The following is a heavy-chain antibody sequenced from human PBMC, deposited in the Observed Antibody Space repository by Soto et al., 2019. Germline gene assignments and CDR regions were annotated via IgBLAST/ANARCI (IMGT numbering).Heavy chain of an antibody. CDR3: AGDYYVSGSYYYYYNRMDV. D-gene: IGHD3-10*01. Sequence: PSQTLSLTCAISGDSVSSNSAAWNWIRQSPSRGLEWLGRTYYRSKWYNDYAVSVKSRITINPDTSKNQFSLQLNSVTPEDTAVYYCAGDYYVSGSYYYYYNRMDVWGQGTTVTVTS. J-gene: IGHJ6*02. CDR2: TYYRSKWYN. CDR1: GDSVSSNSAA. V-gene: IGHV6-1*01.